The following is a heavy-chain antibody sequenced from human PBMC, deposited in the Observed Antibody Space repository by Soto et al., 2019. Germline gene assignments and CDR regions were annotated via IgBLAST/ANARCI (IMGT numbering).Heavy chain of an antibody. J-gene: IGHJ6*02. D-gene: IGHD2-2*02. V-gene: IGHV3-15*01. CDR2: IKSKTDGGTT. CDR1: GFTFSNAR. Sequence: CGSLRLSCAASGFTFSNARMSCVRQAPGKGLEWVGRIKSKTDGGTTDYAAPVRGRFTISRDDSKNTVFLQMNGLKTEDTAVYFCPTRYCSSTSCYNNYYNYGMHVWGQRTTVTVAS. CDR3: PTRYCSSTSCYNNYYNYGMHV.